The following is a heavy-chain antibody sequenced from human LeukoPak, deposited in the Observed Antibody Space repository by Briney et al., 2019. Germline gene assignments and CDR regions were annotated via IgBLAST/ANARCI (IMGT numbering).Heavy chain of an antibody. V-gene: IGHV4-39*01. CDR3: ARRYYFVSGSYYPFDF. CDR1: GGSISDNDYS. Sequence: SETLSLTCNVSGGSISDNDYSWDWIRQPPGKGLEWMGCIHYSGTTYSNPSLKSRISISVDTSKSQFSLELRSVTAADTAVYYCARRYYFVSGSYYPFDFWGQGTLVTVSS. CDR2: IHYSGTT. D-gene: IGHD3-10*01. J-gene: IGHJ4*02.